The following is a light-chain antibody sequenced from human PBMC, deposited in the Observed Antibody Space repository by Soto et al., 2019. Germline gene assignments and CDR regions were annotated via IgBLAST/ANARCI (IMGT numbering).Light chain of an antibody. CDR3: NSFTGRTTRYV. J-gene: IGLJ1*01. Sequence: QSVLTQPASVSGSPGQSITISCSGTSSDFGGYNYVSWYQQHPGKAPKLMIYDVSDRPSGVSTRFSGSKSGNTASLTISGLQAEDEADYYCNSFTGRTTRYVFGTGTKVTVL. CDR2: DVS. V-gene: IGLV2-14*01. CDR1: SSDFGGYNY.